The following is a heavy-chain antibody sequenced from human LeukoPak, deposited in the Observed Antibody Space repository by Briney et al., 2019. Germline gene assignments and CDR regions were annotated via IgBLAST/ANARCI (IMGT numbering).Heavy chain of an antibody. Sequence: PSETLSLTCAVYGGSFSGYYWSWIRQPPGKGLEWIGEINHSGSTNYNPSLKSRVTISVDTSKNQFSLKLSSVTAADTAVYYRARRIRGWYFDLWGRGTLVTVSS. CDR2: INHSGST. CDR1: GGSFSGYY. D-gene: IGHD3-10*01. CDR3: ARRIRGWYFDL. J-gene: IGHJ2*01. V-gene: IGHV4-34*01.